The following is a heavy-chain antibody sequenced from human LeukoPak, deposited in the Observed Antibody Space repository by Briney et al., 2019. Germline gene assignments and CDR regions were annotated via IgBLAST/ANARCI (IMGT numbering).Heavy chain of an antibody. CDR2: INPNSGGT. D-gene: IGHD3-10*01. J-gene: IGHJ3*02. CDR1: GYTFTGYY. CDR3: ARDHPYYGSGRQDAAFDI. Sequence: ASVTVSFKSSGYTFTGYYMHWVRQAPGQGLEWMGWINPNSGGTNYAQKFQGRVTMTRDTSISTAYMELSRLRSDDTAVYYCARDHPYYGSGRQDAAFDIWGQGTMVTVSS. V-gene: IGHV1-2*02.